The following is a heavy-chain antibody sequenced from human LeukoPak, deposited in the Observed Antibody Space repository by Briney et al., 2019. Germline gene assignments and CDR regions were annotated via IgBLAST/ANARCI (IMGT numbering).Heavy chain of an antibody. V-gene: IGHV1-46*01. CDR2: INPSGGST. CDR1: GYTFTSYY. D-gene: IGHD5-18*01. Sequence: ASVKVSCKASGYTFTSYYMHWVRQAPGQGLEWMGIINPSGGSTSYAQKFQGRVTMTRDTSTSTVYMVLSSLRSEDTAVYYCARVVIQLGFDYWGQGTLVTVSS. CDR3: ARVVIQLGFDY. J-gene: IGHJ4*02.